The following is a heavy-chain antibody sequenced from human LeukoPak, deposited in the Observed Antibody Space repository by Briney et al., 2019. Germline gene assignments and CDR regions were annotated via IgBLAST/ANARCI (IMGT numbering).Heavy chain of an antibody. CDR2: IYYRGST. J-gene: IGHJ5*02. D-gene: IGHD3-10*01. CDR3: ATLVGYNWFDP. V-gene: IGHV4-59*01. CDR1: GGSISSYY. Sequence: ETLSLTCTVSGGSISSYYWSWIRQPPGKGLEWIGYIYYRGSTNYNPSLKSRVTISVDTSKNQFSLKLSSVTAADTAVYYCATLVGYNWFDPWGQGTLVTVSS.